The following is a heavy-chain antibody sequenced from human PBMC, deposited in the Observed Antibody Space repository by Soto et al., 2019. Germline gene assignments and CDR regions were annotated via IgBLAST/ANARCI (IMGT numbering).Heavy chain of an antibody. D-gene: IGHD2-2*01. CDR1: GFTFTSSA. CDR2: IVVGSGNT. V-gene: IGHV1-58*01. J-gene: IGHJ6*02. CDR3: AAAVIVVVPAAPYGMDV. Sequence: ASVKVSCKASGFTFTSSAVQWVRQARGQRLEWIGWIVVGSGNTNYAQKFQERVTITRDMSTSTAYMELSSLRSEDTAVYYCAAAVIVVVPAAPYGMDVWGQGTTVTVSS.